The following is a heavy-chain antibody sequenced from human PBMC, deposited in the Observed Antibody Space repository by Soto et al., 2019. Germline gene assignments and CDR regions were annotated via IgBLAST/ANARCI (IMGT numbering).Heavy chain of an antibody. V-gene: IGHV4-34*01. Sequence: NPSETLSLTCAVYGGSFSGYYWSWIRQPPGKGLEWIGEINHSGSTNYNPSLKSRVTISVDTSKNQFSLKLSSVTAADTAVYYCARSIYDFWSGYYFHLDYWGQGTLVTVSS. J-gene: IGHJ4*02. D-gene: IGHD3-3*01. CDR2: INHSGST. CDR3: ARSIYDFWSGYYFHLDY. CDR1: GGSFSGYY.